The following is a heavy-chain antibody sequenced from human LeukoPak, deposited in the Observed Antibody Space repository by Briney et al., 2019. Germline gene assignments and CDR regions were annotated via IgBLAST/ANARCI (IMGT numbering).Heavy chain of an antibody. CDR1: GGSFNGYY. CDR3: ARVPLRFLEPFDY. D-gene: IGHD3-3*01. CDR2: INHSGTT. J-gene: IGHJ4*02. V-gene: IGHV4-34*01. Sequence: KPSETLSLTCSVYGGSFNGYYWSWIRQPPGKGLEWIGEINHSGTTNYNPSLKSRVTMSLDTSKNQFSLRLNSVTAAGTAVYYCARVPLRFLEPFDYWGQGTLVTVSS.